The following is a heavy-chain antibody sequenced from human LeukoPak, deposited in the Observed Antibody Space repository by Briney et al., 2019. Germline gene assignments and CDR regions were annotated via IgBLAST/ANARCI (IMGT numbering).Heavy chain of an antibody. Sequence: GGSLRLSCAASGFTFGDYYISWIRQAPGKGLEWVSDISPSGDIISYADSVKGRFIISRDYAKESLHLQMNSLRVEDSAVYYCAGETVAGTFDYWGQGTQVTVSS. V-gene: IGHV3-11*01. CDR2: ISPSGDII. D-gene: IGHD6-19*01. CDR1: GFTFGDYY. CDR3: AGETVAGTFDY. J-gene: IGHJ4*02.